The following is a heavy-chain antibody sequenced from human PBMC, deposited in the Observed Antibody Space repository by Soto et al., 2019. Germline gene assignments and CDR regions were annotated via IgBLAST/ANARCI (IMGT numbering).Heavy chain of an antibody. CDR1: GYSIRNIIY. CDR3: AAGTLPATRFYGMDV. Sequence: SETLSLTCDVAGYSIRNIIYWGWIRRPPGKGLEWIGSLSQSGGTYRNPSLRSRVTISVDRSKNHFYLQLRSVAAADTAVYYSAAGTLPATRFYGMDVWGPGTTVTVSS. D-gene: IGHD1-1*01. J-gene: IGHJ6*02. V-gene: IGHV4-38-2*01. CDR2: LSQSGGT.